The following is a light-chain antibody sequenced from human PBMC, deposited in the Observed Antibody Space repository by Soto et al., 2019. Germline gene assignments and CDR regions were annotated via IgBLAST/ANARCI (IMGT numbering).Light chain of an antibody. V-gene: IGKV3D-15*01. J-gene: IGKJ4*01. CDR2: DES. CDR1: QSVSNN. CDR3: QQYNSLPLT. Sequence: EFVLTPSPSTLSVSPRERATLYCPASQSVSNNLAWYQQKPGQAPRLLIYDESTRSTGIPARFSGSGSGTEFTLTISSLQSEDSAVYYCQQYNSLPLTFGGGTKVDIK.